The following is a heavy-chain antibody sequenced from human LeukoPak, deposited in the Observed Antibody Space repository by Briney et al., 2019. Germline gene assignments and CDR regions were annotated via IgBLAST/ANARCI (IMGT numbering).Heavy chain of an antibody. CDR2: VNPNSGDT. D-gene: IGHD3-10*01. CDR1: GYTFTGYY. Sequence: ASVKVSCKASGYTFTGYYMHWVRQAPGQGLEWMGWVNPNSGDTNYAQNFQGRVTMTRDTSISTAYMELSSLRSEDTAVYYCARDRSSYYGFQHWGQGTLVTVSS. CDR3: ARDRSSYYGFQH. J-gene: IGHJ1*01. V-gene: IGHV1-2*02.